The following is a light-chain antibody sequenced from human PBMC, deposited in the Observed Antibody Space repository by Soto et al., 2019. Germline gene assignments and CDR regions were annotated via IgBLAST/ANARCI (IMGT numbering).Light chain of an antibody. Sequence: DIQLTQTPSTLSSSVGYEFSIPCRASQTISSWLAWYQQKPGKAPKLLIYKASTLKSGVPSRFSGSGSGTEFTLTISSLQPDDFATYYCQHYNSYSEAFGQGTKVDIK. J-gene: IGKJ1*01. CDR2: KAS. CDR3: QHYNSYSEA. V-gene: IGKV1-5*03. CDR1: QTISSW.